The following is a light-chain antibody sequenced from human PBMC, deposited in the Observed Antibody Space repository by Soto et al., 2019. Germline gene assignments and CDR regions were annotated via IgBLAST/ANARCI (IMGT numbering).Light chain of an antibody. Sequence: QSVLTQPPSVSGAPGQRVTISCTGSRSNIGAGYGVHWYQQLPGTAPKLLLYGNSNRPSGVPDRISGSKSGTSASLAITGLQAEDEADYYCQAYDSSLSGWVFGAGTKVAVL. CDR2: GNS. V-gene: IGLV1-40*01. CDR3: QAYDSSLSGWV. CDR1: RSNIGAGYG. J-gene: IGLJ3*02.